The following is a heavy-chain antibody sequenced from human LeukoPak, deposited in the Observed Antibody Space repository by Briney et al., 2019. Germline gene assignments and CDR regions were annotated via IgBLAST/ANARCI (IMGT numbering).Heavy chain of an antibody. V-gene: IGHV4-39*01. CDR3: ARPYSSSWYALPFY. Sequence: SETLSLTCTVSGGSISISSYYWGWIRQPPGKGLEWIGSIYYSGSTYYNPSLKSRVTISVDTSKNQFSLKLSSVTAADTAVYYCARPYSSSWYALPFYWGQGTLVTVSS. CDR1: GGSISISSYY. CDR2: IYYSGST. D-gene: IGHD6-13*01. J-gene: IGHJ4*02.